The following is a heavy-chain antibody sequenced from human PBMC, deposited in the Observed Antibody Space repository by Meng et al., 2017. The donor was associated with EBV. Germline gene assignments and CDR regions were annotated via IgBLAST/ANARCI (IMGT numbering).Heavy chain of an antibody. J-gene: IGHJ4*02. Sequence: QVQLHQWGAGLLKPSETLSLTVAVYGGSFSGYYWSWIRQPPGKGLEWIGEINHSGSTNYNPSLKSRVTISVDTSKNQFSLKLSSVTAADTAVYYCARGRWLQPGSYFDYWGQGTLVTVSS. CDR3: ARGRWLQPGSYFDY. D-gene: IGHD5-24*01. CDR1: GGSFSGYY. CDR2: INHSGST. V-gene: IGHV4-34*01.